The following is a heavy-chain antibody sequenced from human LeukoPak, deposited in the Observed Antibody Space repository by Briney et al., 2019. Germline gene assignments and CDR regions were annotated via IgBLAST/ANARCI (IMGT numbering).Heavy chain of an antibody. Sequence: GESLKISRKGSGYSFTNYWIGWVRQMPGKGLERMGIIYPGDSDTRYSPSFQGQVTISADKSISTAYLQWSSLKASDTAMYYCARHCGQGGVVVPAGYWGQGTLVTVSS. D-gene: IGHD2-2*01. CDR2: IYPGDSDT. V-gene: IGHV5-51*01. CDR1: GYSFTNYW. J-gene: IGHJ4*02. CDR3: ARHCGQGGVVVPAGY.